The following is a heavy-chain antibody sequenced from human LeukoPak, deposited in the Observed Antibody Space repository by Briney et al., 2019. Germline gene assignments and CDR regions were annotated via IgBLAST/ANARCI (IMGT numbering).Heavy chain of an antibody. CDR1: GYTFTSYG. V-gene: IGHV1-18*01. Sequence: ASVKVSCKASGYTFTSYGISWVRQAPGQGLEWMGWISAYNGNTNYAQKLQGRVTMTTDTSTSTAYMELRSLRSGDTAVYYCALTTVTTDDAFDIWGQGTMVTVSS. D-gene: IGHD4-17*01. CDR3: ALTTVTTDDAFDI. CDR2: ISAYNGNT. J-gene: IGHJ3*02.